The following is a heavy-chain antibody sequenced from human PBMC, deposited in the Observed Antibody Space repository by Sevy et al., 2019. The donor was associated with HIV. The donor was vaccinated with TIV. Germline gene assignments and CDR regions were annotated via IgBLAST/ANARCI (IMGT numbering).Heavy chain of an antibody. D-gene: IGHD3-10*01. J-gene: IGHJ6*03. CDR2: IKSKTDGGTT. Sequence: GGSLRLSCAASGFTFSNAWMSWVRQAPGKGLEWVGRIKSKTDGGTTDYAAPVKGRFTISRDDSKNTLYLQMNSLKTEDTAVYYCTTAYYGSGIMRVYYYYMDVWGKGTTVTVSS. V-gene: IGHV3-15*01. CDR3: TTAYYGSGIMRVYYYYMDV. CDR1: GFTFSNAW.